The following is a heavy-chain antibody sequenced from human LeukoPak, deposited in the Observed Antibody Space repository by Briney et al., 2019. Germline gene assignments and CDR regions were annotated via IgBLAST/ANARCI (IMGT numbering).Heavy chain of an antibody. CDR3: ARTEEAADDAFDI. Sequence: PSETLSLTCTVSGGSISSSSYYWGWIRQPPGKGLEWIGSIYYSGSTYYNPSLKSRVTISVDTSKNQFSLKLSSVTAADTAVYYCARTEEAADDAFDIRGQGTMVTVSS. CDR1: GGSISSSSYY. CDR2: IYYSGST. V-gene: IGHV4-39*07. J-gene: IGHJ3*02. D-gene: IGHD6-13*01.